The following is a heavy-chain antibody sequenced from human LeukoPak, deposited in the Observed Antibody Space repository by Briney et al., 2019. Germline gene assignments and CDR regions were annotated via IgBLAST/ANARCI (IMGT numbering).Heavy chain of an antibody. Sequence: PGGSLRLSCAASGFSFSGYSMNWVRQAPGKGLEWVANIKQDGSEKYYVDSVKGRFTISRDNAKNSLYLQMNSLRAEDTAVYYCARDDLYGGIDYWGQGTLVTVSS. J-gene: IGHJ4*02. D-gene: IGHD4-23*01. V-gene: IGHV3-7*01. CDR2: IKQDGSEK. CDR3: ARDDLYGGIDY. CDR1: GFSFSGYS.